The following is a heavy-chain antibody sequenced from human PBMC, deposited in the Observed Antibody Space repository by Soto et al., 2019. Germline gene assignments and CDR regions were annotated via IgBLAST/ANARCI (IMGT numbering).Heavy chain of an antibody. CDR3: ARTTGTGDIVAVTLARYYFDY. CDR2: ISYSGST. V-gene: IGHV4-61*01. CDR1: GASVNSGSFY. D-gene: IGHD1-26*01. J-gene: IGHJ4*02. Sequence: QVQLQESGPGLVKPSETLSLTCTVSGASVNSGSFYWSWIRRPPGKGLEWIGHISYSGSTHYNPSLKSRVTISLQESKNQFSLNLKSVTTADTAIYYCARTTGTGDIVAVTLARYYFDYWGQGTLVTVSS.